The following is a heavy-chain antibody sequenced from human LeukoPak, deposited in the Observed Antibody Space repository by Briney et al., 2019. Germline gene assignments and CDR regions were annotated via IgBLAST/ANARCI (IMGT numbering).Heavy chain of an antibody. Sequence: ASVKVSCKASGYTFTSYYMHWVRQAPGQGLEWMGIINPSGGSTSYAQKFQGRVTMTRDTSTSTVYMELSSLRSEDTAVYYCATSTTVTTYDYWGQGTLVTVSS. V-gene: IGHV1-46*01. CDR1: GYTFTSYY. CDR2: INPSGGST. J-gene: IGHJ4*02. D-gene: IGHD4-17*01. CDR3: ATSTTVTTYDY.